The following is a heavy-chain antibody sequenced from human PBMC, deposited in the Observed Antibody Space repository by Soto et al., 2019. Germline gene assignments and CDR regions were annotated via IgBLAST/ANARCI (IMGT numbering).Heavy chain of an antibody. CDR2: IGGSGDGT. Sequence: GGSLRLSCAASGFTFDGYAMSWVRQAPGKGLQWVSSIGGSGDGTYYADSVKGRFTISRDNSKNTLYLQMNSLRAEDTAVYYCARAREVTFIRMPSSHWGQGTLVTVSS. CDR1: GFTFDGYA. D-gene: IGHD6-6*01. CDR3: ARAREVTFIRMPSSH. J-gene: IGHJ4*02. V-gene: IGHV3-23*01.